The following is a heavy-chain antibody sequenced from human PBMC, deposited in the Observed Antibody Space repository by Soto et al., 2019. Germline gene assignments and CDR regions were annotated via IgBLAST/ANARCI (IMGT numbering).Heavy chain of an antibody. CDR3: ARTSGGTYSFDP. CDR2: MHHGGNP. CDR1: GDSITNNNW. J-gene: IGHJ5*02. V-gene: IGHV4-4*02. Sequence: QVQLQESGPGLVKPSGTLSLTCAVSGDSITNNNWWTWLRQSPGKGLEWIGEMHHGGNPDYNPSLRSRVTISVDKSKIQFSLHLSSVTAADSAVYYCARTSGGTYSFDPWGQGTLVTVSS. D-gene: IGHD3-10*01.